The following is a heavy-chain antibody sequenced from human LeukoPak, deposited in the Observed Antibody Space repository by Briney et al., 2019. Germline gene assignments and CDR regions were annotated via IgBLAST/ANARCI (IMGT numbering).Heavy chain of an antibody. CDR1: GGTFSSYG. J-gene: IGHJ6*03. Sequence: ASVKVSCKASGGTFSSYGISWVRQAPGQGLEWMGRIIPIFGTANYAQKFQGRVTITTDESTSTAYMELSSLRSEDTAVYYCATYWPGPYGDYEGYYYMDVWGKGTTVTVSS. CDR2: IIPIFGTA. D-gene: IGHD4-17*01. CDR3: ATYWPGPYGDYEGYYYMDV. V-gene: IGHV1-69*05.